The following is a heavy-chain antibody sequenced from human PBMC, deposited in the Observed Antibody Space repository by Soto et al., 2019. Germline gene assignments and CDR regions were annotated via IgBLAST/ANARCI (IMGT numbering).Heavy chain of an antibody. CDR1: GDSISSYY. J-gene: IGHJ5*02. V-gene: IGHV4-59*12. Sequence: QVQLQESGPGLVRPSETLSLTCTVSGDSISSYYWSWIRQPPGKGLEWIGYISFTGITIYNPSLASRTTISLDTSKNQVSLKLKSVTSADTAVYFCASVGELPVWFGPWCRGTLVTVSS. D-gene: IGHD3-10*01. CDR3: ASVGELPVWFGP. CDR2: ISFTGIT.